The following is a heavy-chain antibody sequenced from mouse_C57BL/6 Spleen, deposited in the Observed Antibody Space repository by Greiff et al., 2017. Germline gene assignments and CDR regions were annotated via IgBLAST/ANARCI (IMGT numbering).Heavy chain of an antibody. Sequence: QVQLQQSGPGLVQPSQSLSITCTVSGFSLTSYGVHWVRQSPGKGLEWLGVIWSGGSTDYNAAFISRLSISKDNSKSQVFFKMNSLQADDTAIYYCARGGIREAWFAYGGQGTLVTVSA. J-gene: IGHJ3*01. V-gene: IGHV2-2*01. CDR2: IWSGGST. D-gene: IGHD1-3*01. CDR1: GFSLTSYG. CDR3: ARGGIREAWFAY.